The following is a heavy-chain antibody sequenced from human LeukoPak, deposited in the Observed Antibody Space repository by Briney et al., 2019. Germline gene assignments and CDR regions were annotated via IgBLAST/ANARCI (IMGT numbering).Heavy chain of an antibody. CDR2: ISAYNGNT. J-gene: IGHJ5*02. D-gene: IGHD2-2*01. Sequence: GASVKVSCTASGYTFTSYGISWVRQAPGQGHEWMGWISAYNGNTNYAQKLQGRVTMTTDTSTSTAYMELRSLRSDDTAVYYCARDPVGYCSSTSCYPNWFDPWGQGTLVTVSS. CDR1: GYTFTSYG. CDR3: ARDPVGYCSSTSCYPNWFDP. V-gene: IGHV1-18*01.